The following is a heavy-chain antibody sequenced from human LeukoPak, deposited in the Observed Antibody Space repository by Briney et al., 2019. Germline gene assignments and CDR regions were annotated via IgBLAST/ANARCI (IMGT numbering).Heavy chain of an antibody. D-gene: IGHD6-13*01. V-gene: IGHV3-23*01. J-gene: IGHJ4*02. CDR2: ISGSGGST. CDR3: AKDRIAAATMGALNY. CDR1: GCTFSSYA. Sequence: PGGSLRLSCAASGCTFSSYAMSWARQTPGKGLEWVSAISGSGGSTYYAYSVKGRFTISGNTTKNTLYLQMNHLRAADTAGLYCAKDRIAAATMGALNYWGQGTLVTVPS.